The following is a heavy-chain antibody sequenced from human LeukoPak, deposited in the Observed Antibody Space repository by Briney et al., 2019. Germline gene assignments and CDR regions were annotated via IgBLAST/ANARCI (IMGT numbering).Heavy chain of an antibody. CDR1: GFTFSDYY. CDR2: ISSSGSTI. D-gene: IGHD3-10*01. Sequence: GGSLRLSCAASGFTFSDYYMSWIRQAPGKGLEWVSYISSSGSTIYYVDSVKGRFTISRDNAKNSLYLQMNSLRAEDTAVYYCAREESNYYGSGSYYIWVYWGQGTLVTVSS. CDR3: AREESNYYGSGSYYIWVY. V-gene: IGHV3-11*01. J-gene: IGHJ4*02.